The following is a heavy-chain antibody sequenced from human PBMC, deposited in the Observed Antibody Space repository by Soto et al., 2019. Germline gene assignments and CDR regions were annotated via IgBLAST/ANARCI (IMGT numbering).Heavy chain of an antibody. CDR2: ISGSGGST. D-gene: IGHD6-13*01. CDR3: AKDHFGQQLVFDAFDI. CDR1: GFTFSSYA. Sequence: LILSCAASGFTFSSYAMSWVRQAPGKGLEWVSAISGSGGSTYYADSVKGRFTISRDNSKNTLYLQMNSLRAEDTAVYYCAKDHFGQQLVFDAFDIWGQGTMVTVSS. J-gene: IGHJ3*02. V-gene: IGHV3-23*01.